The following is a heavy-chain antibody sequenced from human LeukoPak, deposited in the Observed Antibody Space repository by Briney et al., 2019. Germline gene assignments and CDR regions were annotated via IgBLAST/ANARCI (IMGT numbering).Heavy chain of an antibody. V-gene: IGHV4-59*08. CDR3: ARHRHSDPYYFDY. J-gene: IGHJ4*02. CDR2: IYYSGST. D-gene: IGHD2-21*02. Sequence: SETLSLTCTVSSGSISPYYWSWIRQPPGKGLEWIGYIYYSGSTNYNPSLKSRLTLSVDTSENQFSLKLSSVTAADTAVYYCARHRHSDPYYFDYWGQRTLVTVSS. CDR1: SGSISPYY.